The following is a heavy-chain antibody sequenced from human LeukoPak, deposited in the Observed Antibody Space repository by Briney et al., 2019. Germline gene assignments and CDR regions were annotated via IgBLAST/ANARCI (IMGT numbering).Heavy chain of an antibody. CDR2: ISSSSSYI. Sequence: GGSLRLSCAASGFTFSSYSMNWVRQAPGKGLESVSSISSSSSYIYYADSVKGRFTISRDNAKNSLYLQMNSLRAEDTAVYYCAGSPGYSTAAQEYWGQGTLVTVSS. D-gene: IGHD6-13*01. V-gene: IGHV3-21*01. CDR3: AGSPGYSTAAQEY. CDR1: GFTFSSYS. J-gene: IGHJ4*02.